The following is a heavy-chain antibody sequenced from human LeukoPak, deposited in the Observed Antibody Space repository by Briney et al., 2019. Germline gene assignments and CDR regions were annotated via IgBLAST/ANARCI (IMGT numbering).Heavy chain of an antibody. CDR1: GYTFTSYG. D-gene: IGHD6-13*01. CDR2: ISTYNGNT. V-gene: IGHV1-18*01. CDR3: AGGQGGYSSSWYTL. Sequence: GAPVKVSCKASGYTFTSYGISWVRQAPGQGLEWMGCISTYNGNTNYAQKLQGRVTMTTDTSTNTAYMELRSLRADDTAVYYCAGGQGGYSSSWYTLWGQGTLVTVSS. J-gene: IGHJ4*02.